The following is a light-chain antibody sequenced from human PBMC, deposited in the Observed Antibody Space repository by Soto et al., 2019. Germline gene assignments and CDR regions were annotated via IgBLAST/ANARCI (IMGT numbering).Light chain of an antibody. CDR1: SSDVGGYNF. V-gene: IGLV2-14*01. CDR3: SSYTSNSTYV. CDR2: DVR. J-gene: IGLJ1*01. Sequence: QSVLTQPASVSGSPGQSITISCTGTSSDVGGYNFVPWYQQHPGKAPKLMIFDVRDRPSGVSNRFSGSKSGNTASLTISGLQAEDEADYYCSSYTSNSTYVFGAGTKVTVL.